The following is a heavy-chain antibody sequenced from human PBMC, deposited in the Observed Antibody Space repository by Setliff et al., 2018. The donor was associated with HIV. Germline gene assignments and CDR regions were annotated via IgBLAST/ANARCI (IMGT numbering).Heavy chain of an antibody. Sequence: PGGSLRLSCAASGFTFSYYWMSWVRQAPGKGLEWVANINQDGSEKYYVDSVKGRFTISRDNSKTSLYLEMSSLRAEDTAVYYCARDYPGATYWGQGTLVTVSS. V-gene: IGHV3-7*01. CDR3: ARDYPGATY. CDR2: INQDGSEK. CDR1: GFTFSYYW. J-gene: IGHJ4*02. D-gene: IGHD1-26*01.